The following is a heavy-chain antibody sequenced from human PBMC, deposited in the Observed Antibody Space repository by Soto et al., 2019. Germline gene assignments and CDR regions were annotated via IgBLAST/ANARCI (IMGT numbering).Heavy chain of an antibody. CDR1: GGSFSGYY. Sequence: QVQLQQWGAGLLKPSETLSLTCAVYGGSFSGYYWNWIRQPPGKGLEWIGEINHSGSTNYNPSLMRRLTLSVDTSKNQFSLMLSSVTPADTPVPYCARGWGRIFDYWGQGTLVTVSS. V-gene: IGHV4-34*01. J-gene: IGHJ4*02. CDR3: ARGWGRIFDY. CDR2: INHSGST. D-gene: IGHD7-27*01.